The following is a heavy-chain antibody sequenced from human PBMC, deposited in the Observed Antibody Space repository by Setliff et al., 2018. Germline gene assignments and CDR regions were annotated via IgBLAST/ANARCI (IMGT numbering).Heavy chain of an antibody. CDR3: ARDRPGAIFGVVTPFDY. V-gene: IGHV3-11*04. J-gene: IGHJ4*02. D-gene: IGHD3-3*01. CDR1: GFTFSDYY. CDR2: ISRGGNTI. Sequence: LRLSCAASGFTFSDYYMTWIRQAPGKGLEWVSYISRGGNTIYYADSVKGRFTISRDNAKNSLYLQMNSLRAEDTAVYYCARDRPGAIFGVVTPFDYWGQGTLVTVSS.